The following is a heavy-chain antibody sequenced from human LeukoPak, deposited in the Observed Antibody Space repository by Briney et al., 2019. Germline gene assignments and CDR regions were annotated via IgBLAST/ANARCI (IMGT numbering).Heavy chain of an antibody. CDR2: ISSSSSYI. Sequence: TGGSLRLSCAASGFTFSSYSMNWVRQAPGKGLEWVSSISSSSSYIYYADSVKGRFTISRDNAKNSLYLQMNSLRAEDTAVYYCARDYSDYDFWSGYTDYWGQGTLVTVSS. D-gene: IGHD3-3*01. CDR1: GFTFSSYS. CDR3: ARDYSDYDFWSGYTDY. V-gene: IGHV3-21*01. J-gene: IGHJ4*02.